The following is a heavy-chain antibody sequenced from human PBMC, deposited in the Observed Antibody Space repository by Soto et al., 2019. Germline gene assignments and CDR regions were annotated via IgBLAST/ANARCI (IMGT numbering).Heavy chain of an antibody. D-gene: IGHD1-7*01. J-gene: IGHJ6*02. Sequence: GGSLRLSCAASGFTFSSYWMHWVRQAPGKGLEWVAVIACDGSDKCYADSVKGRFTISRDNSKNALYLQMNTLRPEDTAVYYCARDVGNYVPYYYGMDVWGQGTTVTVSS. CDR2: IACDGSDK. CDR1: GFTFSSYW. CDR3: ARDVGNYVPYYYGMDV. V-gene: IGHV3-30*03.